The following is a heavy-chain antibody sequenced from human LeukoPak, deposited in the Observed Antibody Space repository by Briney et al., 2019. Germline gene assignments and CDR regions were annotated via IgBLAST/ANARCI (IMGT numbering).Heavy chain of an antibody. Sequence: GGSLRLSCAASAFTFSGYEMNWVRQAPGKGLEWLSYISANSNTIYYADSVKGRFTISRDNAKNSLYLQMNSLRAEDTAAHYCARSDYWGRGTLVTVSS. V-gene: IGHV3-48*03. CDR3: ARSDY. J-gene: IGHJ4*02. CDR1: AFTFSGYE. CDR2: ISANSNTI.